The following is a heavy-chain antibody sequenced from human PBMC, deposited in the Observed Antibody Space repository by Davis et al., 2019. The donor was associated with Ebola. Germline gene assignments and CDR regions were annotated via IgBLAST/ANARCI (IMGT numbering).Heavy chain of an antibody. CDR2: IRTTSEGG. V-gene: IGHV3-48*02. CDR3: VRDKDYGFDF. J-gene: IGHJ4*02. Sequence: AGSLTLSCTASGFTFSSYPMNWVRQAPGKGLEWISNIRTTSEGGMTYADSVKGRFTISRDDVHDSLSLQMTSLRDEDTAVYYCVRDKDYGFDFWGQGTLVTVSS. CDR1: GFTFSSYP. D-gene: IGHD4-17*01.